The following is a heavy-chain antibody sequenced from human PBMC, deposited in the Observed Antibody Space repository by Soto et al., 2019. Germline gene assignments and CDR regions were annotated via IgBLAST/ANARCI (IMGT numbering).Heavy chain of an antibody. D-gene: IGHD5-18*01. V-gene: IGHV4-30-4*01. Sequence: SETLSLTCTVSGGSISSGDYYWSWIRQPPGKGLEWIGYIYYSGTTYHNPSLKSRVTISVDTSKNQFSLKVSSVTAADTAVYYCARALIQLWPHYYYGMDVWGQGTTVTVS. CDR1: GGSISSGDYY. J-gene: IGHJ6*02. CDR3: ARALIQLWPHYYYGMDV. CDR2: IYYSGTT.